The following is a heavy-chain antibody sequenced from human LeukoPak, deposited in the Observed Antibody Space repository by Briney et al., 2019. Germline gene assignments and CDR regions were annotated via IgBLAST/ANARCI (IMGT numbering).Heavy chain of an antibody. CDR3: ATELQYSGSYYY. CDR1: GYTFTSYD. V-gene: IGHV1-8*01. J-gene: IGHJ4*02. CDR2: MNPNSGNT. D-gene: IGHD1-26*01. Sequence: ASVKVSCKASGYTFTSYDINWVRQATGQGLEWMGWMNPNSGNTGYAQEFQGRVTMTRNTSISTAYMELSSLRSEDTAVYYCATELQYSGSYYYWGQGTLVTVSS.